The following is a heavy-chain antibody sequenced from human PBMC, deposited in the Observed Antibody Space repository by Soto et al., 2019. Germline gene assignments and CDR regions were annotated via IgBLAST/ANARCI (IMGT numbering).Heavy chain of an antibody. CDR3: ARDGKGFDP. CDR1: GFIFSSYE. J-gene: IGHJ5*02. Sequence: EVQLVESGGGLVQPGGSLRLSCAASGFIFSSYEMNWVRQAPGKGLEWVSYISSGGSTRYYADSVKGRFTISRDNAENSLYLQMSSLSAEDTAVYYCARDGKGFDPWGQGTLVTVSS. CDR2: ISSGGSTR. V-gene: IGHV3-48*03.